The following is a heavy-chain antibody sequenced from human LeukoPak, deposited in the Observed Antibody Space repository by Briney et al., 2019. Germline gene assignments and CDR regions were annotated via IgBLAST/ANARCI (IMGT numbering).Heavy chain of an antibody. V-gene: IGHV4-59*01. CDR1: GGSISSYY. Sequence: SGTLSLTCTVSGGSISSYYWSWIRQPPGKGLEWIGYIYYSGSTNYNPSLKSRVTISVDTSKNQFSLKLSSVTAADTAVYYCARDRSRLDIWGQGTMVTVSS. CDR2: IYYSGST. J-gene: IGHJ3*02. CDR3: ARDRSRLDI.